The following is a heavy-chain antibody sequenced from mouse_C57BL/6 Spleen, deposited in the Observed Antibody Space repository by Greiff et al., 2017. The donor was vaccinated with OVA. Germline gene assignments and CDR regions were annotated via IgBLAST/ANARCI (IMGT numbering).Heavy chain of an antibody. V-gene: IGHV1-64*01. D-gene: IGHD4-1*01. CDR1: GYTFTSYW. Sequence: QVQLQQPGAELVKPGASVKLSCKASGYTFTSYWMHWVKQRPGQGLEWIGMILPIRGSTNYNAKFKSKATMTVDKSFSTAYMQLSSMSSEDSAVYCCARWGDWGYFDVWGTGTTVTVSS. CDR2: ILPIRGST. J-gene: IGHJ1*03. CDR3: ARWGDWGYFDV.